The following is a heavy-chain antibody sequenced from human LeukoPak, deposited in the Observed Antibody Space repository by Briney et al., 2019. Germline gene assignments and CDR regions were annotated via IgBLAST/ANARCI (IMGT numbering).Heavy chain of an antibody. V-gene: IGHV4-34*01. CDR2: INHSGST. CDR3: ARKTGTYGGLLDY. J-gene: IGHJ4*02. CDR1: GGSFSGYY. D-gene: IGHD1-1*01. Sequence: SSETLSLTCAVYGGSFSGYYWSWIRQPPGKGLEWIGEINHSGSTNYNPSLKSRVTLSVDTSKNQFSLKLSSVTAADTAVYYCARKTGTYGGLLDYWGQGTLVTVSS.